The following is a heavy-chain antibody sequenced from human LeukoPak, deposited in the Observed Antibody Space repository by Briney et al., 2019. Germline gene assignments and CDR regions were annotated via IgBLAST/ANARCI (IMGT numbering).Heavy chain of an antibody. J-gene: IGHJ4*02. V-gene: IGHV3-49*04. D-gene: IGHD6-6*01. Sequence: GGSLRLSCTASGFTFGDYAMSWVRQAPGKGLEWVGFIRSKAYGGTTEYAASVKGRFTISRDDSKSIAYLQMNSLKTEDTGVYYCTRRYTRPLYYFDFWCQGTLVTVSS. CDR2: IRSKAYGGTT. CDR3: TRRYTRPLYYFDF. CDR1: GFTFGDYA.